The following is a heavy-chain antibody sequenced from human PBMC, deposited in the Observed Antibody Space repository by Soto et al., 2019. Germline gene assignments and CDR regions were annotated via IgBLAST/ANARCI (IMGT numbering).Heavy chain of an antibody. J-gene: IGHJ6*02. CDR1: GGTFSSYA. CDR2: IIPIFGTA. D-gene: IGHD6-6*01. CDR3: AREDSSSRPDYYYYYGMDV. Sequence: ASVKVSCKASGGTFSSYAISWVRQAPGQGLEWMGGIIPIFGTANYAQKFQGRVTITADESTSTAYMELSSLRSEDTAVYYCAREDSSSRPDYYYYYGMDVWGQGTTVTVSS. V-gene: IGHV1-69*13.